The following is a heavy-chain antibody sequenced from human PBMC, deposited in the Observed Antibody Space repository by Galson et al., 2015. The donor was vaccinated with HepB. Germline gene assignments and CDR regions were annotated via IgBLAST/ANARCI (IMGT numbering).Heavy chain of an antibody. CDR2: ISNGGGAT. Sequence: SLRLSCAASGFTFSSTAMSWVRQAPGQGLEWVSTISNGGGATYYADSVKGRFTISRDNSKNTLFVQMNSLRAEDTAVYYCAKYRGSQYENWHFDLWGRGTLVTVSS. D-gene: IGHD1-26*01. J-gene: IGHJ2*01. CDR3: AKYRGSQYENWHFDL. CDR1: GFTFSSTA. V-gene: IGHV3-23*01.